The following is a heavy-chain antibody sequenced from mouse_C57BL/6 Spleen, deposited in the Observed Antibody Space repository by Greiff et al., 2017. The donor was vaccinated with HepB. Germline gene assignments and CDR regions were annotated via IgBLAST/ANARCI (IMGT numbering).Heavy chain of an antibody. D-gene: IGHD1-3*01. Sequence: QVQLKQPGAELVMPGASVKLSCKASGYTFTSYWMHWVKQRPGQGLEWIGEIDPSDSYTNYNQKFKGKSTLTVDKSSSTAYMQLSSLTSEDSAVYYCARSGAVYYWGQGTTLTVSS. CDR2: IDPSDSYT. V-gene: IGHV1-69*01. CDR3: ARSGAVYY. CDR1: GYTFTSYW. J-gene: IGHJ2*01.